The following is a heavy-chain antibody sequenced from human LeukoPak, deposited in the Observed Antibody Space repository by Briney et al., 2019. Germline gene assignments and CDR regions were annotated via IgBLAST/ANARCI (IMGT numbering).Heavy chain of an antibody. Sequence: GGSLRLSCAASGFTFSSYAMSWVRQPPGKGLEWVSGISGSGGSTYYADSVKGRFTISRDNSKNTLFLQMNSLRAEDTAVYYCASESPLSYYFDYWGQGTLVTVSS. V-gene: IGHV3-23*01. CDR3: ASESPLSYYFDY. D-gene: IGHD2/OR15-2a*01. J-gene: IGHJ4*02. CDR2: ISGSGGST. CDR1: GFTFSSYA.